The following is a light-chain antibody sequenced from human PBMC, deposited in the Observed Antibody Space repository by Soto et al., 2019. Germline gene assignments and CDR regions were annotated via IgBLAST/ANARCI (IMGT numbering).Light chain of an antibody. CDR3: MQALQTVFT. CDR2: LGS. Sequence: DIVMTQSPLSLPVTPGEPASICCRSSQSLLHSNGYNYLDWYLQKPGQSPQLLIYLGSNRASGVPDRFSGSGSGTDFTLKISRVEAEDVGVYYCMQALQTVFTFGPGTKVDIK. CDR1: QSLLHSNGYNY. J-gene: IGKJ3*01. V-gene: IGKV2-28*01.